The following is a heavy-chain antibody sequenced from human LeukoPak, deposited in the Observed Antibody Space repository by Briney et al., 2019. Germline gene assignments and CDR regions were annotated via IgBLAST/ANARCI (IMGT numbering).Heavy chain of an antibody. CDR3: AKDRDTAPDY. CDR2: ISGSGAST. J-gene: IGHJ4*02. V-gene: IGHV3-23*01. CDR1: GFTFNSYA. D-gene: IGHD5-18*01. Sequence: PGGSLRLSCVASGFTFNSYAMSWVRQAPGKGLEWVSAISGSGASTYYADAVKGRFTISRDNSKNTLYLQMNSLRAEDTAVYYCAKDRDTAPDYWGQGTLVTVSS.